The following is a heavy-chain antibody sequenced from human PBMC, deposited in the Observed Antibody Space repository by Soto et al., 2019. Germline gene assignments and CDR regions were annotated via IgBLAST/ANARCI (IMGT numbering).Heavy chain of an antibody. Sequence: PSETLSLTCTVSGGSISDSYWTWIRQPPGQGLEWLGFISYSGSTNYNPSLKSRVTMSVDTSKNQFSLNLSSVTAADTAMYYCARGVDRQWADYWGQGTLVTV. V-gene: IGHV4-59*01. CDR3: ARGVDRQWADY. CDR1: GGSISDSY. CDR2: ISYSGST. D-gene: IGHD6-19*01. J-gene: IGHJ4*02.